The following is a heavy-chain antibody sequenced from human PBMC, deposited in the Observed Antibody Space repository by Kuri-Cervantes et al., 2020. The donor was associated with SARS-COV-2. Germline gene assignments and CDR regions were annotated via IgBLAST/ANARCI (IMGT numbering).Heavy chain of an antibody. J-gene: IGHJ6*03. D-gene: IGHD3-3*01. CDR2: INPNSGGT. CDR1: GYTFTSYG. V-gene: IGHV1-2*02. Sequence: ASVKVSCKASGYTFTSYGISWVRQAPGQGLEWMGWINPNSGGTNYAQKFQGRVTMTRDTSISTAYMELSRLRSDDTAVYYCATPDTRYYDFWRNHGYYYYMDVWGKGTTVTVSS. CDR3: ATPDTRYYDFWRNHGYYYYMDV.